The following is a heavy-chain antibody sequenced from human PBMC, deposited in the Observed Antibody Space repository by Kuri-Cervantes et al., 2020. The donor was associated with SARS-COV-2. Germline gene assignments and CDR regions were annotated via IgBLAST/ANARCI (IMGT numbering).Heavy chain of an antibody. J-gene: IGHJ5*02. V-gene: IGHV1-18*01. CDR3: ARVGTGYCSGGSCRLLSGFDP. D-gene: IGHD2-15*01. CDR1: GYTFTSYG. CDR2: ISAYNGNT. Sequence: ASAKVSCKASGYTFTSYGISWVRQAPGQGLEWMGWISAYNGNTNYAQKLQGRVTITRDTSASTAYMELSSLRSEDTAVYYCARVGTGYCSGGSCRLLSGFDPWGQGTPVTVSS.